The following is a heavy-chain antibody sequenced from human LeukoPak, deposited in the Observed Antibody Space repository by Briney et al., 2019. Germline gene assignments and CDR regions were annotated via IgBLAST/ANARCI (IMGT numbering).Heavy chain of an antibody. V-gene: IGHV3-74*01. J-gene: IGHJ6*03. CDR2: INGDESST. Sequence: GGSLRLSCAASAFTFNTYWMHWVRQVPGRGLEWVSRINGDESSTNYADSVKGRFTISRDNSKNTLYLQMNSLRAEDTAVYYCARDQGDIYYYYYMDVWGKGTTVTVSS. CDR1: AFTFNTYW. CDR3: ARDQGDIYYYYYMDV. D-gene: IGHD3-16*01.